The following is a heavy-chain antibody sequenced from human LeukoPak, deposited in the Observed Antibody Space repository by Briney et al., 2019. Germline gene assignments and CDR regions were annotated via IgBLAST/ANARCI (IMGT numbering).Heavy chain of an antibody. V-gene: IGHV3-21*01. CDR3: ARIVAGKFSVSDY. J-gene: IGHJ4*02. CDR2: ISSSSSYI. D-gene: IGHD6-19*01. Sequence: GGSLRLSCAASGFTFSSYSMNWVRQAPGKGLEWVSSISSSSSYIYYADSVRGRFTISRDNAKNSLYLQMNSLRAEDTAVYYCARIVAGKFSVSDYWGQGTLVTVSS. CDR1: GFTFSSYS.